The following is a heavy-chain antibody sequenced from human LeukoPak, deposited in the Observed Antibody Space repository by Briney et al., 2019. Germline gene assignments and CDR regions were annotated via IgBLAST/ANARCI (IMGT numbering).Heavy chain of an antibody. CDR2: IYTSGST. CDR3: ARDANRLRYFDWLLPPGAFDI. V-gene: IGHV4-4*07. Sequence: SETLSLTCTVSGGSISSYYWSWIRQPAGKGLEWIGRIYTSGSTNYNPSLKSRVTMSVDTSKNQFSLKLSSVTAADTAVYYCARDANRLRYFDWLLPPGAFDIWGQGTMVTVSS. CDR1: GGSISSYY. J-gene: IGHJ3*02. D-gene: IGHD3-9*01.